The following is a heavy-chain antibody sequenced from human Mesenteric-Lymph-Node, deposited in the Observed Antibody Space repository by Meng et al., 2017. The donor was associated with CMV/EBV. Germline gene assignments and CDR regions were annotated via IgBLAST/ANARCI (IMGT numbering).Heavy chain of an antibody. CDR3: ARGASGYDS. Sequence: LSCAACGFALSSYNMNWVRQAPGKGLEWVSLITTSGSYTYYRDSVKGRFTISRDNARNSLYLQMAGLRDEDTAVYYCARGASGYDSWGQGTLVTVSS. J-gene: IGHJ5*01. V-gene: IGHV3-21*01. CDR2: ITTSGSYT. CDR1: GFALSSYN. D-gene: IGHD5-12*01.